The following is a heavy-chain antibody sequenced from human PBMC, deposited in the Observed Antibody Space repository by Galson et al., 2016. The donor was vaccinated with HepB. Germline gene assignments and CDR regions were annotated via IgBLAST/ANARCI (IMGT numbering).Heavy chain of an antibody. V-gene: IGHV1-3*01. Sequence: SVKVSCKASGYTVTSNAIHWVRQAPGQGPEWMGWVSAGNNNTKYSQRFQGRVTITRGASASTVYMELSSLRSEDTAMYYCASTWIQLWSEGGAFDVWGQGTMVTVSS. CDR2: VSAGNNNT. D-gene: IGHD5-18*01. CDR3: ASTWIQLWSEGGAFDV. CDR1: GYTVTSNA. J-gene: IGHJ3*01.